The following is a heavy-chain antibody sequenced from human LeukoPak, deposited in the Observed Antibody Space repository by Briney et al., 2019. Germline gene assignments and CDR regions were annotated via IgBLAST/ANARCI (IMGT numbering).Heavy chain of an antibody. J-gene: IGHJ4*02. D-gene: IGHD4-17*01. CDR2: ISGSGGST. CDR3: ARVYRRRTSTVTTSGGDY. CDR1: GFTFSSYA. V-gene: IGHV3-23*01. Sequence: GGSLRLSCAASGFTFSSYAMSWVRQAPGKGLEWVSAISGSGGSTYYAGSVKGRFTISRDNSKNTLYLQMNSLRAEGTAVYYCARVYRRRTSTVTTSGGDYWGQGTLVTVSS.